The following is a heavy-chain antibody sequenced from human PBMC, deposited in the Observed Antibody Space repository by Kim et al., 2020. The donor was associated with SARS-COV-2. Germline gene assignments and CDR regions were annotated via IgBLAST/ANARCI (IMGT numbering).Heavy chain of an antibody. V-gene: IGHV4-39*01. J-gene: IGHJ4*02. Sequence: SETLSLTCTVSGGSISSSSYYWGWIRQPPGKGLEWIGSIYYSGSTYYNPSLKSRVTISVDTSKNQFSLKLSSVTAADTAVYYCARHRGYSYGGSDYWGQGTLVTVST. CDR1: GGSISSSSYY. CDR3: ARHRGYSYGGSDY. CDR2: IYYSGST. D-gene: IGHD5-18*01.